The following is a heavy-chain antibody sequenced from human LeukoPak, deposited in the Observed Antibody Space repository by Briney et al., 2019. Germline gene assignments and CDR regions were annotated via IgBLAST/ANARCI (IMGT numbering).Heavy chain of an antibody. CDR3: AKGEGRFGELLAIDD. Sequence: GGSLRFSCAASGFTFTNSGRQWVRQAPGKGLEWVAVISYDGSIKYYADSVKGRFTISRDSSKNTLYLQMNSLTTEDTAVYYCAKGEGRFGELLAIDDWGRGTLVTVSS. J-gene: IGHJ4*02. CDR1: GFTFTNSG. D-gene: IGHD3-10*01. CDR2: ISYDGSIK. V-gene: IGHV3-30*18.